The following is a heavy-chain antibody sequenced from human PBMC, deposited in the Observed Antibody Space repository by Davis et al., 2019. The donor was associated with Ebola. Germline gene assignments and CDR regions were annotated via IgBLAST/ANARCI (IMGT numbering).Heavy chain of an antibody. CDR3: ARDRRYSGYEYYFDY. V-gene: IGHV3-21*05. CDR1: GFTFSSYS. D-gene: IGHD5-12*01. J-gene: IGHJ4*02. CDR2: ISSSSSYI. Sequence: PGGSLRLSCAASGFTFSSYSMNWVRQAPGKGLEWVSYISSSSSYIYYADSVKGRFTISRDNAKNSLYLQMNSLRAEDTAVYYCARDRRYSGYEYYFDYWGQGTLVTVSS.